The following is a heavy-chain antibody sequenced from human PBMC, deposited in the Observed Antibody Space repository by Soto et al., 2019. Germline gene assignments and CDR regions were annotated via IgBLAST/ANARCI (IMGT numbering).Heavy chain of an antibody. CDR3: AKDLDYYGSGSYLPYCFDY. D-gene: IGHD3-10*01. Sequence: GSLRLSCAASGFTFSSYAMSWVRQSPWKGLEWVSAISGSGGSTYYADSVKGRFTISRDNSKNTLYLQMNSLRAEDTAVYYCAKDLDYYGSGSYLPYCFDYWGQGTLVTVSS. CDR2: ISGSGGST. CDR1: GFTFSSYA. J-gene: IGHJ4*02. V-gene: IGHV3-23*01.